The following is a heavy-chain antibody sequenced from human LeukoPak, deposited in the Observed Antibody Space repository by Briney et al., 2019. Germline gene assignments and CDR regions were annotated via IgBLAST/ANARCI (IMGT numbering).Heavy chain of an antibody. Sequence: GASVKVSCKASGYTFTGYYMHWVRQAPGQGLEWMGWINPNSGGTNYAQKFQGRVTMTRDTSISTAYMELSRLRSDDTAVYYCAREGYCSGGSCYTSGDYYYGMDVWGQGTTVTVSS. CDR1: GYTFTGYY. V-gene: IGHV1-2*02. CDR2: INPNSGGT. J-gene: IGHJ6*02. CDR3: AREGYCSGGSCYTSGDYYYGMDV. D-gene: IGHD2-15*01.